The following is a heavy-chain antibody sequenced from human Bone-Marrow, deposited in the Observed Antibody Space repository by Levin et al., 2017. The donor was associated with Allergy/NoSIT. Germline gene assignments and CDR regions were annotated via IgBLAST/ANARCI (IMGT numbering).Heavy chain of an antibody. CDR3: AKCKSGFGITIFGVGLDP. J-gene: IGHJ5*02. D-gene: IGHD3-3*01. CDR1: GFTFDVYS. Sequence: SLKISCAASGFTFDVYSMHWVRQAPGKGLEWVSSISWNSDYIGYADSLKGRLTISRDNSKNTLYLQMNSLRAEDTAIYYCAKCKSGFGITIFGVGLDPWGQGTLVTVSS. V-gene: IGHV3-9*01. CDR2: ISWNSDYI.